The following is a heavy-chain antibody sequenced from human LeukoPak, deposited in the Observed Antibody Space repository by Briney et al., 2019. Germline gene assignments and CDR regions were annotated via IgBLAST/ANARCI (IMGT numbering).Heavy chain of an antibody. Sequence: GGSLRLSCAASGFTFSSYWMSWVRQAPGKGLEWVANIKQDGSEKYYVDSVKGRFTISSDNAKNSLYLQMNSLRAEDTAVYYCARDRRGYSGYDAGGYWGQGTLVTASS. CDR2: IKQDGSEK. J-gene: IGHJ4*02. CDR3: ARDRRGYSGYDAGGY. V-gene: IGHV3-7*01. D-gene: IGHD5-12*01. CDR1: GFTFSSYW.